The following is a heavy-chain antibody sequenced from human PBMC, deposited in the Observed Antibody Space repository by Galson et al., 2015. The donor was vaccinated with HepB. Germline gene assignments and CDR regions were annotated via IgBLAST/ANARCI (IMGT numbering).Heavy chain of an antibody. CDR3: ARDKLLWFGELQRYYYYGMDV. J-gene: IGHJ6*02. D-gene: IGHD3-10*01. V-gene: IGHV4-31*03. Sequence: TLSLTCTVSGGSISSGGYYWSWIRQHPGKGLEWIGYIYYSGSTYYNPSLKSRVTISVDTSKNQFSLKLSSVTAADTAVYYCARDKLLWFGELQRYYYYGMDVWGQGTTVTVSS. CDR1: GGSISSGGYY. CDR2: IYYSGST.